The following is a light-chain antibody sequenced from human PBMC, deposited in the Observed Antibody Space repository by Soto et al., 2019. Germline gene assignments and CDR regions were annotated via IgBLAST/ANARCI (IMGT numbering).Light chain of an antibody. CDR2: DAS. V-gene: IGKV3-11*01. Sequence: PGERATLSCRASQHVDFYLAWFQQKPGQAPRLLIYDASNRATGIPARFSGSGSVTDFTLTISSLEPEDSALYFCQQRRLWPITFGQGTRLEIK. CDR3: QQRRLWPIT. CDR1: QHVDFY. J-gene: IGKJ5*01.